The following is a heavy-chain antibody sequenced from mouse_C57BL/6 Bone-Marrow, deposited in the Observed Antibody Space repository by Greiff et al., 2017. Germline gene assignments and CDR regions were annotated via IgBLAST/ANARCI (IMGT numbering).Heavy chain of an antibody. Sequence: VQLQQSGTVLARPGASVKMSCKTSGYTFTSYWMHWVKQRPGQGLEWIGAIYPGNSDTSYNQKFKGKAKLTAVTSANTAYMELSSLTNEDAAVYYCTKSPNWDGYAMDYWGQGTSVTVSS. CDR3: TKSPNWDGYAMDY. V-gene: IGHV1-5*01. J-gene: IGHJ4*01. CDR2: IYPGNSDT. CDR1: GYTFTSYW. D-gene: IGHD4-1*01.